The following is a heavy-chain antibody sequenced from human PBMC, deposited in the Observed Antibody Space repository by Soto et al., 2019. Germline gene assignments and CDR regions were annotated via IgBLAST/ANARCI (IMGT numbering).Heavy chain of an antibody. CDR2: IIPIFGTA. V-gene: IGHV1-69*01. D-gene: IGHD3-10*01. CDR1: GGTFSSYA. Sequence: QVQLVQSGAEVKKPGSSVKVSCKASGGTFSSYAISWVRQAPGQGLEWMGRIIPIFGTANYAQKFQGRVTITADESTSTAYMELSSLRSEDTAVYYCAAGGIDYYGSGSYACYFDYWGQGTLVTVSS. J-gene: IGHJ4*02. CDR3: AAGGIDYYGSGSYACYFDY.